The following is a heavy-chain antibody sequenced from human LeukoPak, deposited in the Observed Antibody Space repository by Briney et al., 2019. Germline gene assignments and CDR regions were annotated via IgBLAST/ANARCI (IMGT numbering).Heavy chain of an antibody. D-gene: IGHD1-1*01. CDR3: AKDRAGHWTFDY. CDR2: ISGGGGST. J-gene: IGHJ4*02. V-gene: IGHV3-23*01. CDR1: GFTFSNYA. Sequence: GGSLRLSCAASGFTFSNYAMNWVRQAPGKGLEWVSSISGGGGSTYYADSVKGRFTIFRDNSKNTLYLQMNSLRDEDTAVYYCAKDRAGHWTFDYWGQGTLVTVTS.